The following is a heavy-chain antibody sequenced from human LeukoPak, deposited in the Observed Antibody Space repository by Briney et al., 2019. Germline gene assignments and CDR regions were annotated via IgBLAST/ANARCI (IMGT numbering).Heavy chain of an antibody. CDR2: IYYSGST. D-gene: IGHD3-3*01. CDR3: ARVRDFWSPTDP. Sequence: SETLSLTCTVSGGSISSSSYYWGWIRQPPGKGLEWIGSIYYSGSTCYNPSLKSRVTISVDTSKNQFSLKLSSVTAADTAVYYCARVRDFWSPTDPWGQGGLVTVSS. V-gene: IGHV4-39*01. CDR1: GGSISSSSYY. J-gene: IGHJ5*02.